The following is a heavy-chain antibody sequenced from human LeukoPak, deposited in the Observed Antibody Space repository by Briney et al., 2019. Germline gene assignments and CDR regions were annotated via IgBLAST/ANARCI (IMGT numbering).Heavy chain of an antibody. CDR2: IYHSGST. Sequence: SETLSLTCSVSGGSISSSSYYWGWIRQPPGKGLEWIGTIYHSGSTYYNPSLKSRVTISVDTSKNQFSLKLSSVTAADTAVYYCARGYSSSRYFNWFDPWGQGTLVTVSS. J-gene: IGHJ5*02. CDR3: ARGYSSSRYFNWFDP. D-gene: IGHD6-13*01. V-gene: IGHV4-39*07. CDR1: GGSISSSSYY.